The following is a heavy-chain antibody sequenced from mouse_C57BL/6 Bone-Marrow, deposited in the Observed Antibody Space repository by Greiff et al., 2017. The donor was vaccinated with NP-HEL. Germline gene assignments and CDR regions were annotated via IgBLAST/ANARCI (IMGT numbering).Heavy chain of an antibody. CDR2: INSDGGSP. V-gene: IGHV5-2*01. D-gene: IGHD2-3*01. CDR1: EYEFPSHD. CDR3: ARDDGYYGSYWYFDV. Sequence: EVQLVESGGGLVQPGESLKLSCESNEYEFPSHDMSWVRKTPEKRLELVAAINSDGGSPYYPDTMERRFIISRDNTKKTLYLQMSRLRSEDTALYYCARDDGYYGSYWYFDVWGTGTTVTVSS. J-gene: IGHJ1*03.